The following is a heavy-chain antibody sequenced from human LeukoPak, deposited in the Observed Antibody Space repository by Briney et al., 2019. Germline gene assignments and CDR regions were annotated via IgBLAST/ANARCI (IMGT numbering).Heavy chain of an antibody. CDR3: ARDKAYGDYDFDY. D-gene: IGHD4-17*01. V-gene: IGHV3-21*01. CDR1: GFTFSSYS. Sequence: GGSLRLSCAASGFTFSSYSMNWVRQAPGKGLEWVSSISSSSSYIYYADSVKGRFTISRGNAKNSLYLQMNSLRVEDTAVYYCARDKAYGDYDFDYWGQGTLVTVSS. CDR2: ISSSSSYI. J-gene: IGHJ4*02.